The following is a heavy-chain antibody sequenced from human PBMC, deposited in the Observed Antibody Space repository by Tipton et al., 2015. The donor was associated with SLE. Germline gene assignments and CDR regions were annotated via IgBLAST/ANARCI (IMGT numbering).Heavy chain of an antibody. V-gene: IGHV3-9*01. CDR1: GFSFDNYA. J-gene: IGHJ5*02. Sequence: SLGLSCVDSGFSFDNYAMHWVRQAPGKGLEWVSGISWNSDTVDYADSVKGRFTISRDNAKNTLYLQMHSLGVEDSAVYYCSAWFNQWGQGTMVTVSS. CDR3: SAWFNQ. CDR2: ISWNSDTV.